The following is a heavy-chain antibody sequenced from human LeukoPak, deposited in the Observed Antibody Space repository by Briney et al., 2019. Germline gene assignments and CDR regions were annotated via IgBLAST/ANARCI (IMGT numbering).Heavy chain of an antibody. CDR2: IYYSGST. Sequence: SETLSLTCTVSGGSISSGGYYWSWIRQHPGKGLEWIGYIYYSGSTYYNPSLKSRVTISVDTSKNQFSLKLSSVTAADTAVYYCARVYGSGTGFDDAFDIWGQGTMVTVPS. CDR3: ARVYGSGTGFDDAFDI. V-gene: IGHV4-31*03. CDR1: GGSISSGGYY. D-gene: IGHD3-10*01. J-gene: IGHJ3*02.